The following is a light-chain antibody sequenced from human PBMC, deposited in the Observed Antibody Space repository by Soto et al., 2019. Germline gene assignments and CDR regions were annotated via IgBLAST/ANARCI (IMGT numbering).Light chain of an antibody. J-gene: IGKJ1*01. CDR3: QQSDSTGTWT. CDR1: QSISSY. CDR2: ATS. Sequence: DIQMTQSPSSLSASVGDRVTITFRASQSISSYLNWYQQKPGKAPKLLIYATSSLQSGVPSRFSGSGSGTDFTLTISSLQPEDFATYYCQQSDSTGTWTFGQGTKVDI. V-gene: IGKV1-39*01.